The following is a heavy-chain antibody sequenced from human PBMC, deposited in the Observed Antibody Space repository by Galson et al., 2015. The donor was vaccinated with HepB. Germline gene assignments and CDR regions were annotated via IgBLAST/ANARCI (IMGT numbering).Heavy chain of an antibody. V-gene: IGHV3-11*01. D-gene: IGHD2-2*01. CDR1: GFTFSDYY. Sequence: SLRLSCAASGFTFSDYYMSWIRQAPGKGLEWVSYISSSGSTIYYADSVKGRFTISRDNAKNSLYPQMNSLRAEDTAVYYCARGGRYCSSTSCHPLDYWGQGTLVTVSS. CDR3: ARGGRYCSSTSCHPLDY. CDR2: ISSSGSTI. J-gene: IGHJ4*02.